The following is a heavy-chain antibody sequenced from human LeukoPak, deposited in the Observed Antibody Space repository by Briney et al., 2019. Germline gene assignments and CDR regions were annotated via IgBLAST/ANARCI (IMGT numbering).Heavy chain of an antibody. CDR2: LNPNSGNT. Sequence: GASVKVSCKASGYTFTSYDSNWVRQATGQGLEWMGWLNPNSGNTGYAQKFQGRVTMTRNTSISTAYMELSSLRSEDTAVYYCARGLDYDILTGSSFDPWGQGTLVTVSS. CDR3: ARGLDYDILTGSSFDP. D-gene: IGHD3-9*01. CDR1: GYTFTSYD. J-gene: IGHJ5*02. V-gene: IGHV1-8*01.